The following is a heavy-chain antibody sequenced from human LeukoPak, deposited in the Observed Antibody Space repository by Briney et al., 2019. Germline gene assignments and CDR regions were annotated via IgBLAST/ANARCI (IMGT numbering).Heavy chain of an antibody. CDR3: ARAEGSGWHKYYFDY. CDR1: GGSISIYS. CDR2: IDTSGSS. J-gene: IGHJ4*02. D-gene: IGHD6-19*01. Sequence: PSETLSLTCAVPGGSISIYSRSWIRQPPGKGLEWIGLIDTSGSSNYNPPLRSRVPMSVDTSKTQFSLKLSSVTAADTAVYSGARAEGSGWHKYYFDYWGQGTLVTVSS. V-gene: IGHV4-4*07.